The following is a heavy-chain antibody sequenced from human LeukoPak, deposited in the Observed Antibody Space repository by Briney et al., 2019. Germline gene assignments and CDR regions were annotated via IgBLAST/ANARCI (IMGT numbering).Heavy chain of an antibody. CDR1: GFTFSSYA. CDR2: ISGSGDST. Sequence: PGGSLRLSCAASGFTFSSYALSWVRQAPGKGPEWVSVISGSGDSTYYADSVKGRFTISRDNSRNTLYLQMNSLRAEDTAVYYCAKDPKTAAEMVSFDCWGQGTLVTVSS. J-gene: IGHJ4*02. CDR3: AKDPKTAAEMVSFDC. D-gene: IGHD6-13*01. V-gene: IGHV3-23*01.